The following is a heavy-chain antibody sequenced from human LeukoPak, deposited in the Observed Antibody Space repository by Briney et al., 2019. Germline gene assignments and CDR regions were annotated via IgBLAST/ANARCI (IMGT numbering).Heavy chain of an antibody. CDR3: ARLGYYDDYYYYYMDV. J-gene: IGHJ6*03. D-gene: IGHD3-22*01. Sequence: GESLKISCEGSGYRFTSYWIGWVRQMPGKGLEWMGIIYPGDSDTRYSPSFQGQVTISADKSISTAYLQWSSLKASDTAMYYCARLGYYDDYYYYYMDVWGKGTTVTVSS. CDR1: GYRFTSYW. V-gene: IGHV5-51*01. CDR2: IYPGDSDT.